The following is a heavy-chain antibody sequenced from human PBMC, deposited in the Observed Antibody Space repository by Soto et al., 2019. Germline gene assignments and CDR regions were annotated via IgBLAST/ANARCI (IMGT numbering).Heavy chain of an antibody. CDR2: IIPIFGTA. CDR1: GGTFSSYA. Sequence: SVKVSCKASGGTFSSYAISWVRQAPGQGLEWMGGIIPIFGTANYAQKFQGRVTITADKSTSTAYMELSSLRSEDTAVYYCARDGGVATITGYYYYYGMDVWGQGTTVTVSS. J-gene: IGHJ6*02. V-gene: IGHV1-69*06. CDR3: ARDGGVATITGYYYYYGMDV. D-gene: IGHD5-12*01.